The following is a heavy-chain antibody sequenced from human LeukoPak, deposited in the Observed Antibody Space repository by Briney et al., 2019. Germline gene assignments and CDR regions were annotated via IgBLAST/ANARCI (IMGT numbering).Heavy chain of an antibody. J-gene: IGHJ4*02. D-gene: IGHD3-3*01. CDR1: GFNFSNYE. Sequence: EGSLRLSCAASGFNFSNYEMNWIRQAPGRGLEWISAMSRGGITIYYADSVKGRFTISRDDARNSVFLQMTSLRPDDTAIYYCARERAGDPGGEEVFGAAPYDYWGQGTLVTVSS. V-gene: IGHV3-48*03. CDR3: ARERAGDPGGEEVFGAAPYDY. CDR2: MSRGGITI.